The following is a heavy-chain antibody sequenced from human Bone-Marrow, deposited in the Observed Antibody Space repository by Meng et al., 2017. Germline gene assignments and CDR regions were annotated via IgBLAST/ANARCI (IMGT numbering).Heavy chain of an antibody. CDR2: ISYDGANR. J-gene: IGHJ4*02. CDR1: GFAFSRYA. CDR3: ARVKCATVSCHQSVFDY. Sequence: QVRLGGSGGGVVQPGRSLRLSCAASGFAFSRYAMHWVRQSPGKGLDWIAVISYDGANRAYADSVSGRFTVSRDNSQNILYLQMNTLRAEDTARYFCARVKCATVSCHQSVFDYWGQGSLVTVSS. D-gene: IGHD2-15*01. V-gene: IGHV3-30*01.